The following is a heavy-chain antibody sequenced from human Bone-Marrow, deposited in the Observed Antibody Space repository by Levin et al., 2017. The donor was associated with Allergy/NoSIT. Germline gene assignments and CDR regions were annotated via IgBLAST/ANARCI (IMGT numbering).Heavy chain of an antibody. CDR2: IYYSGRI. D-gene: IGHD2-15*01. V-gene: IGHV4-31*03. Sequence: SETLSLTCTVSGGSISSGGYFWSWIRQYPEKGLEWFGHIYYSGRIQYNPSLKSRVFISVDTSRNQFSLKLSSVTAADTAVYYCAKGPYCSGGSCYAVDVWGQGTTVTVSS. J-gene: IGHJ6*02. CDR1: GGSISSGGYF. CDR3: AKGPYCSGGSCYAVDV.